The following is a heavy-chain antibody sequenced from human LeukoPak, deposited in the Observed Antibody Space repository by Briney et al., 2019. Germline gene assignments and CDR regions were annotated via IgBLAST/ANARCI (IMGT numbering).Heavy chain of an antibody. V-gene: IGHV3-30-3*01. CDR3: ARDNGWSADF. D-gene: IGHD2-15*01. J-gene: IGHJ4*02. CDR2: ISYDGSNK. CDR1: GFTFSSYA. Sequence: GGSLRPSCAASGFTFSSYAMHWVRQAPGKGLEWVAVISYDGSNKYYADSVKGRFTISRDNSKNTLYLQMNSLRAEDTAVYYCARDNGWSADFWGQGTLVTVSS.